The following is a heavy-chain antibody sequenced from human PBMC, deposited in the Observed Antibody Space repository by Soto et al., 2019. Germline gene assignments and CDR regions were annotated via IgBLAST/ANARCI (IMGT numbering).Heavy chain of an antibody. CDR2: INAGNGNT. CDR3: ARDKRYCSGGSCYCSYYYYMDV. J-gene: IGHJ6*03. CDR1: GYTFTSYA. D-gene: IGHD2-15*01. V-gene: IGHV1-3*01. Sequence: ASVKVSCKASGYTFTSYAMHWVRQAPGQRLEWMGWINAGNGNTKYSQKFQGRVTITRDTSASTAYMELSSLRSEDTAVYYCARDKRYCSGGSCYCSYYYYMDVWGKGTTVTVSS.